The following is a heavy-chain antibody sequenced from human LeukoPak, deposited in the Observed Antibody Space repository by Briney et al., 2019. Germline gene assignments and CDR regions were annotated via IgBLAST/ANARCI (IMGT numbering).Heavy chain of an antibody. J-gene: IGHJ3*02. CDR2: ISYDGSNT. V-gene: IGHV3-30*03. D-gene: IGHD2-2*01. CDR3: AREQYCSSTSCTDAFDI. CDR1: GFTFNNYR. Sequence: PGGSLRLSCAASGFTFNNYRMHWVRQAPGKGLEWVAIISYDGSNTYYADSVKGRFTISRDNSKNTLYLQMKSLRAEDKAVYYCAREQYCSSTSCTDAFDIWGQGTMVTVSS.